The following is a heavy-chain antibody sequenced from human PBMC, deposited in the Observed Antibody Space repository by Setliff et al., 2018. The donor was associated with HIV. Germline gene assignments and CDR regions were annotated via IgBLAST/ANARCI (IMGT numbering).Heavy chain of an antibody. CDR1: GFDFSGYS. Sequence: PGGSLRLSCVASGFDFSGYSMPWVRQAPGKGPEWVAAILHDAVKTYYADAVRGRFIISRDNSKNTVYLQMNNLRVDDTAVYYCVRIGHGYSFANGFDPWGQGTPVTVSS. CDR2: ILHDAVKT. V-gene: IGHV3-30*04. CDR3: VRIGHGYSFANGFDP. J-gene: IGHJ5*02. D-gene: IGHD5-18*01.